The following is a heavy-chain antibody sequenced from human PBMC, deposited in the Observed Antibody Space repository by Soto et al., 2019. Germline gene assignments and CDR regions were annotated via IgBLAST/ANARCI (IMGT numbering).Heavy chain of an antibody. V-gene: IGHV4-39*01. CDR3: ARRSVGRCYNY. CDR2: IYYNGST. Sequence: QLQLQESGPGLVKSSETLSLTCTVSGGSLYSIYYYWGWIRQPPGKGLEWIGNIYYNGSTYYNPTLKSRVTISMDTSKNQFSLKLHSVTAADTAVYHCARRSVGRCYNYWGQGTLVTVSS. D-gene: IGHD2-15*01. J-gene: IGHJ4*02. CDR1: GGSLYSIYYY.